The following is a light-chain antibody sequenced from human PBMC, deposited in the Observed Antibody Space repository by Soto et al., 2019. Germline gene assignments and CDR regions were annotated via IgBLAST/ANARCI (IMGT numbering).Light chain of an antibody. CDR2: RNN. V-gene: IGLV1-47*01. J-gene: IGLJ1*01. CDR1: SSNIGSNY. CDR3: AAWDGSLSGRV. Sequence: QSVLTQPPSASGTPGQRVTISCSGSSSNIGSNYVYWYQQLPGTAPKLLIYRNNQRPSGVPDRFSGSKSGTSASLAISGLRSEEEADYCCAAWDGSLSGRVFGTRTKVTVL.